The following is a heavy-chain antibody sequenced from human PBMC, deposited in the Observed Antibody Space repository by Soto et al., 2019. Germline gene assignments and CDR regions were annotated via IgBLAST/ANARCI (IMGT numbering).Heavy chain of an antibody. CDR3: ARDGIEWELLLAY. CDR1: GFTFSSYA. CDR2: ISYDGSNK. V-gene: IGHV3-30-3*01. Sequence: GGSLRLSCAASGFTFSSYAMHWVRQAPGKGLEWVAVISYDGSNKYYADSVKGRFTISRDNSKNTLYLQMNSLRAEDTAVNYCARDGIEWELLLAYWGQGTLVTVSS. J-gene: IGHJ4*02. D-gene: IGHD1-26*01.